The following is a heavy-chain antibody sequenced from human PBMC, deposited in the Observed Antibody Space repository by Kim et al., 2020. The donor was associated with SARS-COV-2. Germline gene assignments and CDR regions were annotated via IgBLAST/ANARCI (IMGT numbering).Heavy chain of an antibody. D-gene: IGHD6-13*01. CDR2: ISWDGGST. V-gene: IGHV3-43*01. CDR1: GFTFDDYT. Sequence: GGSLRLSCAASGFTFDDYTMHWVRQAPGKGLEWVSLISWDGGSTYYADSVKGRFTISRDNSKNSLYLQMNSLRTEDTALYYCAKGVRHSSSWYRFTTPVGYWGQGTLVTVSS. CDR3: AKGVRHSSSWYRFTTPVGY. J-gene: IGHJ4*02.